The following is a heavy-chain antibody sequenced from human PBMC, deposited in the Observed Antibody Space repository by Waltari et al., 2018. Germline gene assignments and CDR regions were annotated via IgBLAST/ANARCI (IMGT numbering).Heavy chain of an antibody. Sequence: QVQLVESGGGVVQPGGSLRLSCAASGFTFSSYGMHWVRQAPGKGLEWVAFIRYDGSNKYYADSVKGRFTISRDNSKNTLYLQMNSLRAEDTAVYYCAKGPSPDYWGQGTLVTVSS. CDR2: IRYDGSNK. CDR3: AKGPSPDY. V-gene: IGHV3-30*02. CDR1: GFTFSSYG. J-gene: IGHJ4*02.